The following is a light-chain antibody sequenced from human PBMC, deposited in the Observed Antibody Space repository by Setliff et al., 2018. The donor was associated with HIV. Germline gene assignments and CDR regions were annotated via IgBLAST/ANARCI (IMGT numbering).Light chain of an antibody. CDR3: CSYAGSSTYV. CDR1: SHDVGAYNY. J-gene: IGLJ1*01. V-gene: IGLV2-14*03. Sequence: QSALTQPASVSGSRGQSSTISCTGTSHDVGAYNYVSWYQQHPGKAPKLIIYDVTYRPSGVSIRFSGSKSDNTASLTISVLQTEDEADYYCCSYAGSSTYVFGTGTKVTVL. CDR2: DVT.